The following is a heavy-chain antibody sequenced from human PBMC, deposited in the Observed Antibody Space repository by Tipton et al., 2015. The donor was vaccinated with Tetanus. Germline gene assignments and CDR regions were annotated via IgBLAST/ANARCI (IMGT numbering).Heavy chain of an antibody. CDR3: ARPEAWGGARGLDT. V-gene: IGHV4-39*02. CDR1: GGSISSTSYY. J-gene: IGHJ3*02. D-gene: IGHD3-16*01. CDR2: MYNSGAT. Sequence: TLSLTCTVSGGSISSTSYYWAWIRQPPGKGLEWIGTMYNSGATYYNPSLKGRVTISGDTSKNLFSLTSVTASDTAVYYCARPEAWGGARGLDTWGQGKKFTVS.